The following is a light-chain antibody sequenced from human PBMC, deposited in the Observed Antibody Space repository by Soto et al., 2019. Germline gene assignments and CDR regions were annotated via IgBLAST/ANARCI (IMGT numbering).Light chain of an antibody. Sequence: IQLTQSPSSLSASVGDRVTITCRASQDIAIYLAWYQQKPGEAPKLLIYAASTLYGGVPSRFSGSGSGTDFALTITSLQADDFATYYCQQYNSYPWTFGQGTKVDIK. CDR1: QDIAIY. J-gene: IGKJ1*01. V-gene: IGKV1-9*01. CDR3: QQYNSYPWT. CDR2: AAS.